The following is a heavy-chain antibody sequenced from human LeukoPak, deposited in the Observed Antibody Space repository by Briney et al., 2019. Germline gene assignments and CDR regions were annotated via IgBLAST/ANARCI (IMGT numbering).Heavy chain of an antibody. CDR2: ISSSGSTI. J-gene: IGHJ6*03. V-gene: IGHV3-11*04. Sequence: GGSLRLSCAASGFTFSDYYMSWIRQAPGKGLEWVSYISSSGSTIYYADSVKGRFTISRDNAKNSLYLQMNSLRAEDTAVYYCARDRAEGYYYYYMDVWGKGTTVTVSS. CDR1: GFTFSDYY. CDR3: ARDRAEGYYYYYMDV.